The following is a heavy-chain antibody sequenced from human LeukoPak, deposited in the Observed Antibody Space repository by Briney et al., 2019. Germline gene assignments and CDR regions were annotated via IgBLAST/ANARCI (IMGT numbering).Heavy chain of an antibody. CDR1: GYTFTSYD. V-gene: IGHV1-8*01. Sequence: GASVKVSCKASGYTFTSYDINWVRQATGQGLEWMGWMNPNSGNTGYAQKFQGRVTMTRNTSISTAHMELSSLRSEDTAVYYCARTPDDYSNHNWFDPWGQGTLVTVSS. J-gene: IGHJ5*02. CDR3: ARTPDDYSNHNWFDP. CDR2: MNPNSGNT. D-gene: IGHD4-11*01.